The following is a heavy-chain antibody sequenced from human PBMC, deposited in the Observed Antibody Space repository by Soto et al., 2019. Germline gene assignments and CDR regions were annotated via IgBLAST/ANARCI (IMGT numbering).Heavy chain of an antibody. CDR2: IYNSGST. D-gene: IGHD4-17*01. J-gene: IGHJ4*02. Sequence: LSLTCTISGGSIISYYWSRIRQPPGKGLEWIGYIYNSGSTNYNPSLKSRVTISVDTSKNQFSLKLSSVTAADTAVYYCAYGDSRGPFDSWGQGTLVTVSS. CDR1: GGSIISYY. CDR3: AYGDSRGPFDS. V-gene: IGHV4-59*01.